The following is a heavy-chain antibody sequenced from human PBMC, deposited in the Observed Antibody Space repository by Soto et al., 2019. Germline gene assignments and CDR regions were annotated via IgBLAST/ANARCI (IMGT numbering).Heavy chain of an antibody. CDR3: AEDPANVEIHGAFDY. CDR2: ISYDGYNK. J-gene: IGHJ4*02. V-gene: IGHV3-30*18. Sequence: QVQLVESGGGVVQPGRSLRLSCAASGFTFSNYGMHWVRQAPGKGLEWVALISYDGYNKYYADSVKGRFTISRDSSKSTLYLQMDSLKAEDTAVYYCAEDPANVEIHGAFDYWGQGTLVTVSS. D-gene: IGHD4-17*01. CDR1: GFTFSNYG.